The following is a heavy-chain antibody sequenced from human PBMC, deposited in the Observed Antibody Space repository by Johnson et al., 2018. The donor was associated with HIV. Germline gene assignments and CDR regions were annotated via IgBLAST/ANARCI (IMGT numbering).Heavy chain of an antibody. Sequence: QVQLVESGGGVVQPGRSLRLSCAASGFTFSHYGMHWVRQAPGKGLEWVSVIYSGGSTYYADSVKGRFTISRDNSKNTLYLQMNSLRAEDTAVYYCAVGKYCSSTSCYMEDAFDIWGQGTMVTVSS. CDR1: GFTFSHYG. D-gene: IGHD2-2*02. CDR3: AVGKYCSSTSCYMEDAFDI. CDR2: IYSGGST. J-gene: IGHJ3*02. V-gene: IGHV3-NL1*01.